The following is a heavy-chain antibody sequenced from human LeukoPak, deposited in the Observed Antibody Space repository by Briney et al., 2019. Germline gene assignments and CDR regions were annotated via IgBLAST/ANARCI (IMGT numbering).Heavy chain of an antibody. Sequence: PSETLSLTCTVSGGSISSYYWSWIRQPPGKGLEWIGYIYYSGSTNYNPSLKSRVTISVDTSKNQFSLKLSSVTAADTAVYYCARDQGGITMIVEAFDIWGQGTMVTVSS. D-gene: IGHD3-22*01. CDR2: IYYSGST. J-gene: IGHJ3*02. CDR3: ARDQGGITMIVEAFDI. V-gene: IGHV4-59*12. CDR1: GGSISSYY.